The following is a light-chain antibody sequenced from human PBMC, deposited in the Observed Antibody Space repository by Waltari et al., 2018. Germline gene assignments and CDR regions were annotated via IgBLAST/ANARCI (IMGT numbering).Light chain of an antibody. CDR1: QSVNTK. V-gene: IGKV3-11*01. Sequence: EIVLTQSPATLSLSPGQGVTLSCRASQSVNTKLAWYQQKPGQAPRLLIYDASNRATGIPGRFSGRGSGTDFTLTISSLEPEDFAVYYCQQRSNWPPMYTFGQGTKLEIK. CDR2: DAS. CDR3: QQRSNWPPMYT. J-gene: IGKJ2*01.